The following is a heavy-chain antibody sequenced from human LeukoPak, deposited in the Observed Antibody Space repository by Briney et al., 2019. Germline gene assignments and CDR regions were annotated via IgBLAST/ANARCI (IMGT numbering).Heavy chain of an antibody. Sequence: ASVKVSCKVSGYTLTELSMHWVRQAPGKGLEWMGGFDPEDGETIYAQKFQGRVTMTEDTSTDTAYMELSSLRSEDTAVYYCATGRDCSSTSCYWFDPWGQGTLVTVSS. J-gene: IGHJ5*02. CDR1: GYTLTELS. V-gene: IGHV1-24*01. CDR2: FDPEDGET. CDR3: ATGRDCSSTSCYWFDP. D-gene: IGHD2-2*01.